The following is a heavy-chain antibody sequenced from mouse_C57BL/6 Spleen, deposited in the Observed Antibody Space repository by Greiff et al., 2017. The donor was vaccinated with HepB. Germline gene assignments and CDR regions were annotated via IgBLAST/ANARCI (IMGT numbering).Heavy chain of an antibody. D-gene: IGHD2-4*01. CDR3: ARWDDYGFAY. V-gene: IGHV1-82*01. J-gene: IGHJ3*01. CDR1: GYAFSSSW. CDR2: IYPGDGDT. Sequence: VQLQQSGPELVKPGASVKISCKASGYAFSSSWMNWVKQRPGKGLEWIGRIYPGDGDTNYNGKFKGKATLTADKSSRTAYMQLSSLTYEDSAVYFCARWDDYGFAYWGQGTLVTVSA.